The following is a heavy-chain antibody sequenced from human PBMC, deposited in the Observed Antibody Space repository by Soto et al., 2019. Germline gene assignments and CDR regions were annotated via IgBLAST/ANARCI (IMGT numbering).Heavy chain of an antibody. Sequence: QVQLVQSGAEVKKPGASVKVSCKASGYNFMRYGFTWVRQAPGQGLEWMGWINVDNGETKYPQKIQGRVTMTTDTSTSTVYMELRRLTSDDPAVYYCARWISGGYSDWFDPWGHGTLVTVSS. CDR3: ARWISGGYSDWFDP. V-gene: IGHV1-18*04. CDR2: INVDNGET. J-gene: IGHJ5*02. D-gene: IGHD1-26*01. CDR1: GYNFMRYG.